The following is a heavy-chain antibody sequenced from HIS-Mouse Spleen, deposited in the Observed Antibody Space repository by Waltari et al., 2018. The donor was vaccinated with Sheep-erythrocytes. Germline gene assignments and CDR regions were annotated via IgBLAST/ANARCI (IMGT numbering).Heavy chain of an antibody. CDR2: ISSSSSYI. D-gene: IGHD1-26*01. CDR1: GCTFSSYS. Sequence: EVQLVDSGGGLVKPGGSLSLSCAASGCTFSSYSMNWVRQAPGKGLEWVSSISSSSSYIYYADSVKGRFTISRDNAKNSLYLQMNSLRAEDTAVYYCARVASGATFDYWGQGTLVTVSS. V-gene: IGHV3-21*01. CDR3: ARVASGATFDY. J-gene: IGHJ4*02.